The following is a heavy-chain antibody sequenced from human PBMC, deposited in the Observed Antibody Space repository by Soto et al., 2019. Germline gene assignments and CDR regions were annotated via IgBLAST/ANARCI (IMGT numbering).Heavy chain of an antibody. J-gene: IGHJ6*03. CDR2: IYSGGTK. CDR1: GFTVSNNY. V-gene: IGHV3-53*04. Sequence: EVQLVESGGGLVQPGGSLRLSCAASGFTVSNNYMIWFRLPPGKGLEWVALIYSGGTKYYADSVKGRFTISRDNSKNTLYVQMTSLRVEDTAVDYGVRDVWG. CDR3: VRDV.